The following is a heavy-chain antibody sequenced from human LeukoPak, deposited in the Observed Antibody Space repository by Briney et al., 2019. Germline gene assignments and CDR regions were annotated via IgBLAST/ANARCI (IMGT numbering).Heavy chain of an antibody. Sequence: GGSLRLSCAASGFTFSSYAMHWVRQAPGKGLEWVAVISYDGSNKYYADSVKGRFTISRDNSKNTLYLQMNSLRAEDTAVYYCARDWAMYYYDSSGYYYGYYYYGMDVWGQGTTVTVSS. CDR2: ISYDGSNK. CDR1: GFTFSSYA. D-gene: IGHD3-22*01. CDR3: ARDWAMYYYDSSGYYYGYYYYGMDV. J-gene: IGHJ6*02. V-gene: IGHV3-30*04.